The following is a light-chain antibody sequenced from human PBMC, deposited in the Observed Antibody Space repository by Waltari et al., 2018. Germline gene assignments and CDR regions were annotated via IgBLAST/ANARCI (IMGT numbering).Light chain of an antibody. CDR1: SNDIRSYES. CDR2: EVF. J-gene: IGLJ1*01. V-gene: IGLV2-8*01. CDR3: SSYGGSNNYV. Sequence: QSALTQPPSASGSPGQSVTISCTGTSNDIRSYESVSWFQQYPGKAPKLIIYEVFQRPAGVPDRFSGSKSGNTASLTVSGLQIEDEADYYCSSYGGSNNYVFGTGTKINVL.